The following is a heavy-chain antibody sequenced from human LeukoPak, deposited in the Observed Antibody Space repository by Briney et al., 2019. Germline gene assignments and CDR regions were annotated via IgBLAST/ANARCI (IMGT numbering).Heavy chain of an antibody. J-gene: IGHJ4*02. Sequence: SVKVSCKASGGTFSSYAISWVRQAPGQGHEWMGGIIPIFGTANYAQKFQGRVTITTDESTSTAYMELSSLRSEDTAVYYCARVGGSYRNPFLDYWGQGTLVTVSS. CDR2: IIPIFGTA. D-gene: IGHD1-26*01. CDR3: ARVGGSYRNPFLDY. CDR1: GGTFSSYA. V-gene: IGHV1-69*05.